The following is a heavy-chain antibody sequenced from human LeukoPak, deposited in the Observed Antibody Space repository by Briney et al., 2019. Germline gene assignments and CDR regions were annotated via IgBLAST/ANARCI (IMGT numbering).Heavy chain of an antibody. D-gene: IGHD5-12*01. CDR1: GGSISSGDYY. CDR2: IYYSGST. J-gene: IGHJ4*02. V-gene: IGHV4-61*08. CDR3: ARDSGYSTPYLFDY. Sequence: SETLSLTCTVSGGSISSGDYYWSWIRQPPGKGLEWIGYIYYSGSTYYNPSLKSRVTISVDTSKNQFSLKLSSVTAADTAVYYCARDSGYSTPYLFDYWGQGTLVTVSS.